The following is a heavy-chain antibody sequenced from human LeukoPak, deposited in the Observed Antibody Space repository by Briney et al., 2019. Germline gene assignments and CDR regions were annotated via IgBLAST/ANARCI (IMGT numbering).Heavy chain of an antibody. CDR2: IYYSGST. CDR3: ARGSGIHQDSSEPVDY. CDR1: GASISSSSYY. V-gene: IGHV4-39*07. J-gene: IGHJ4*02. Sequence: PSETLSLTCTVSGASISSSSYYWGWIRQPPGKGLEWIGSIYYSGSTHYNPSVKSRVTISVDASKNQFSLKLSSVTAADTAVYYCARGSGIHQDSSEPVDYWGQGALVTVSS. D-gene: IGHD3-22*01.